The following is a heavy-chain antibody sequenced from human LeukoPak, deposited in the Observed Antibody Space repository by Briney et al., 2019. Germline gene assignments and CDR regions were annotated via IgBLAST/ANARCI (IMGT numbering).Heavy chain of an antibody. CDR1: ARSLSRRHAS. V-gene: IGHV4-30-4*08. J-gene: IGHJ5*02. D-gene: IGHD3-10*01. CDR2: IYYNGST. CDR3: AKTSLGGAWFDP. Sequence: SETLSLTCTVSARSLSRRHASWPRIPQPPATGLEWIGYIYYNGSTYYNPYLTSRVIITHYKDKTQFALKLRSVTAEVTAVYYGAKTSLGGAWFDPWGQGTLVTVSS.